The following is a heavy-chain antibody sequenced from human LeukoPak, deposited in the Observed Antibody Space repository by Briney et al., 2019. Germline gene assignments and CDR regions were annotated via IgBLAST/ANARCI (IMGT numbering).Heavy chain of an antibody. J-gene: IGHJ4*02. Sequence: SETLSLTCTVSGASIFSDYWSWIRQPPGRRPERIGYIYSSGTTKYNPSLQSRVTISIDTSKNQFSLKLTSMTAADTAVYFCSRLLPSRPDFYFDYWGQGALVTVSS. CDR2: IYSSGTT. CDR1: GASIFSDY. CDR3: SRLLPSRPDFYFDY. D-gene: IGHD6-6*01. V-gene: IGHV4-4*09.